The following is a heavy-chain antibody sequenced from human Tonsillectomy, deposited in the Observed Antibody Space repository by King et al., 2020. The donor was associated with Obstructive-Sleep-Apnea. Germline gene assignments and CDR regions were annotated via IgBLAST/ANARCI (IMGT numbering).Heavy chain of an antibody. D-gene: IGHD3-10*01. CDR3: ARVGRFHNLDY. CDR1: GYTFTIFG. Sequence: QLVQSGVEVKKPGASVKVSCKASGYTFTIFGIHWVRQAPGQGLEWLGWISPYNGNTNHAQKLQGRVIMTSDTSTSTAYMELKSLRSDDTALYYCARVGRFHNLDYWGQGTLVTVSS. CDR2: ISPYNGNT. V-gene: IGHV1-18*04. J-gene: IGHJ4*02.